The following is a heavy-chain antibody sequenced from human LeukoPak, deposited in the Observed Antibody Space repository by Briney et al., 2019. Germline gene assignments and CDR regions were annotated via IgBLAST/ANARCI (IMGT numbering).Heavy chain of an antibody. CDR2: ISWDGGST. V-gene: IGHV3-43D*03. J-gene: IGHJ3*02. D-gene: IGHD2-21*02. CDR1: GFTFDDYA. CDR3: AKDMAGGDRAHDAFDI. Sequence: AGGSLRLSCAASGFTFDDYAMHWVRQAPGKGLEWVSLISWDGGSTYYADSVKGRFTISRDNSKNSLYLQMNSLRAEDTALYYCAKDMAGGDRAHDAFDIWGQGTMVTVSS.